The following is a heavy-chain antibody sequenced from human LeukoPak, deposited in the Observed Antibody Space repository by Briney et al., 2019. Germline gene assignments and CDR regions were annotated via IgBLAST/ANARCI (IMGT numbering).Heavy chain of an antibody. CDR3: ARGSSTSGFLP. Sequence: PGGSLRLSCAASGFTVSSNYMSWVRQAPGKGLEWVANIKQDGSEKYYVDSVKGRFTISRDNAKNSLYLQMNSLRAEDTAVYYCARGSSTSGFLPWGQGTLVTVSS. J-gene: IGHJ5*02. V-gene: IGHV3-7*05. CDR1: GFTVSSNY. D-gene: IGHD6-13*01. CDR2: IKQDGSEK.